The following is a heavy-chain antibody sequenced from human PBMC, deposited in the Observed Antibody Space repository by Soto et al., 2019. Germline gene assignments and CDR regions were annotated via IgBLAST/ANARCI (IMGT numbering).Heavy chain of an antibody. CDR3: ARTHRRGWFDP. Sequence: SETLSLTCTVSGGSISSSSYYWGWIRQPPGKGLEWIGSIYYSGSTYYNPSLKSRVTISVDTSKNQFSLKLSSVTAADTAVYYCARTHRRGWFDPWGQGTLVTVSS. J-gene: IGHJ5*02. V-gene: IGHV4-39*01. CDR2: IYYSGST. CDR1: GGSISSSSYY.